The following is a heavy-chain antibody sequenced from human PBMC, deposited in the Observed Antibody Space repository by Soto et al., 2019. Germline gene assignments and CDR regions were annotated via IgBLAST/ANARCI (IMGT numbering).Heavy chain of an antibody. D-gene: IGHD3-9*01. V-gene: IGHV3-21*01. CDR2: ISSSSSYI. J-gene: IGHJ4*02. Sequence: PGGSMRLSCAASGFTFSSYSMNWVRQAPGKGLEWVSSISSSSSYIYYADSVKGRFTISRDNAKNSLYLQMNSLRAEDTAVYYCARDSVLTGYYLHPAFDYWGQGTLVTVSS. CDR3: ARDSVLTGYYLHPAFDY. CDR1: GFTFSSYS.